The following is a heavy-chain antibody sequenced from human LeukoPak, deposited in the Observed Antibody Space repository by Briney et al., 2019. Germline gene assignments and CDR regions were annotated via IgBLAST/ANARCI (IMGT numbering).Heavy chain of an antibody. V-gene: IGHV3-15*01. D-gene: IGHD2-2*01. CDR1: GFTFRNAW. Sequence: GGPLRLSCAASGFTFRNAWMSWVRQGPGKGLEWGGRIKSKTDGGTTDYAAPVKGRFTISRDDSKNTLYLQMNSLKTEDTAVYYCTTPSWRGYCSSTSCYGVDDWGQGTLVGVP. CDR3: TTPSWRGYCSSTSCYGVDD. CDR2: IKSKTDGGTT. J-gene: IGHJ4*02.